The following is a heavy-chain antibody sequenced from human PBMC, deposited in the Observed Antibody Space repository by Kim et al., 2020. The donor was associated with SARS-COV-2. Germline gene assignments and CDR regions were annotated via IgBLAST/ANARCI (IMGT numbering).Heavy chain of an antibody. D-gene: IGHD6-19*01. CDR3: ARGVGSGWYRDY. Sequence: NSNPSLKSRVTISVDTSKNQFSLKLSSVTAADTAVYYCARGVGSGWYRDYWGQGTLVTVSS. J-gene: IGHJ4*02. V-gene: IGHV4-34*01.